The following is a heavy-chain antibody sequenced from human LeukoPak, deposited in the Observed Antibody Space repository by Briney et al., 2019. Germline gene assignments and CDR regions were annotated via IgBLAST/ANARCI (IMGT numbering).Heavy chain of an antibody. Sequence: GGSLRLSCAASGFTFSIYAMSWVPQAPGKGLEWVSAISGSGGSTYYADSVKGRFTISRDNSKNTLYLQMNSLRAEDTAVYYCEVWAADSGPGYYYYGMDVWGQGTTVTVSS. V-gene: IGHV3-23*01. J-gene: IGHJ6*02. CDR3: EVWAADSGPGYYYYGMDV. CDR1: GFTFSIYA. D-gene: IGHD6-25*01. CDR2: ISGSGGST.